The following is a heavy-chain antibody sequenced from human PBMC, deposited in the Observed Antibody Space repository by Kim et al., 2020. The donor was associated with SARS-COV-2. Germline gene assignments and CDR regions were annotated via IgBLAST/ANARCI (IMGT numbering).Heavy chain of an antibody. V-gene: IGHV3-72*01. CDR3: ARLIRGVATGDY. CDR2: SKNKANSYTT. CDR1: GFIFSDHS. D-gene: IGHD3-10*01. J-gene: IGHJ4*02. Sequence: GGSLRLSCAASGFIFSDHSMDWVRQAPGKGLEWVGRSKNKANSYTTEYAASVRGRFTISREDSKNSLYLQMNSLKSDDTAVYYCARLIRGVATGDYWGQGSLVTVSS.